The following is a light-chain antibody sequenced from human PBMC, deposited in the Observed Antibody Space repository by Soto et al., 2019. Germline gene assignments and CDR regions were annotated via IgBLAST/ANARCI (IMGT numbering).Light chain of an antibody. CDR2: AAS. CDR3: QQYGRSPPT. Sequence: DIQLTQSPSFLSASVGDRVTITCRASQGISSYLAWYQQKPGKAPKLLIYAASTLQSGVPSRFSGSGSGTEFTLTISRLEPEDFAVYHCQQYGRSPPTFGGGTKVGVK. V-gene: IGKV1-9*01. CDR1: QGISSY. J-gene: IGKJ4*01.